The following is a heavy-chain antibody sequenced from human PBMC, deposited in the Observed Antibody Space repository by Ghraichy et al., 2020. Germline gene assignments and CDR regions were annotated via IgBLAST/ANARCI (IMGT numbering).Heavy chain of an antibody. CDR3: AKGGDWGLAPLDS. Sequence: GGSLRLSCAASGFTFSTYAMHWVRQAPGKGLEWVAVISHDGSNKYYEDSVKGRFSISRDNPKNTLYLQMDSLRPDDTAVYYCAKGGDWGLAPLDSWGQGTLVTVSS. V-gene: IGHV3-30*18. J-gene: IGHJ4*02. CDR2: ISHDGSNK. D-gene: IGHD7-27*01. CDR1: GFTFSTYA.